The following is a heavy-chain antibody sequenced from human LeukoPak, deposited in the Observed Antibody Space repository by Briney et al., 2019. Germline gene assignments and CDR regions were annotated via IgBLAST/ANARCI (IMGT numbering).Heavy chain of an antibody. J-gene: IGHJ4*02. CDR2: ISSGSSAI. V-gene: IGHV3-21*01. CDR1: GFTFTTYS. CDR3: ARGHTAVTRHFDF. D-gene: IGHD4-17*01. Sequence: GGSLRLSCEASGFTFTTYSMTWVRQAPGKGLEWVSIISSGSSAIFSADALKGRFTISRDDAKNLLYLDVNSLRAEDTAVYYCARGHTAVTRHFDFWGQGTLVTVSS.